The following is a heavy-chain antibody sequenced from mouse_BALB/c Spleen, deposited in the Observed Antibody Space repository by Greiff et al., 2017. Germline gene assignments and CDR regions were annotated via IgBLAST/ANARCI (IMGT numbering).Heavy chain of an antibody. Sequence: QVQLKQSGPELVRPGVSVKISCKGSGYTFTDYAMHWVKQSHAKSLEWIGVISTYYGNTNYNQKFKGKATMTVDKSSSTAYMELARLTSEDSAIYYCARSGSHGGKNYYAMDYWGQGTSVTVSS. CDR3: ARSGSHGGKNYYAMDY. CDR1: GYTFTDYA. J-gene: IGHJ4*01. V-gene: IGHV1-67*01. D-gene: IGHD1-2*01. CDR2: ISTYYGNT.